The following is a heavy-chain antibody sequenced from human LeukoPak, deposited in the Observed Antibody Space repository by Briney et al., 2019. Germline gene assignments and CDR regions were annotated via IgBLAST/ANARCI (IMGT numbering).Heavy chain of an antibody. CDR3: AKRAIPSFRFDY. CDR2: ISGSGGST. J-gene: IGHJ4*02. Sequence: QPGGSLRLSCAASGFTFSSYWMHWVRQAPGKGLVWVSAISGSGGSTYYADSVKGRFTISRDNSKNTLYPQMNSLRAEDTAVYYCAKRAIPSFRFDYWGQGTLVTVSS. CDR1: GFTFSSYW. D-gene: IGHD2-2*01. V-gene: IGHV3-23*01.